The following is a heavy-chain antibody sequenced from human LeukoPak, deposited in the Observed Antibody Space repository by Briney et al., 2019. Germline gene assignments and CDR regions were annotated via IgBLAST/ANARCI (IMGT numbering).Heavy chain of an antibody. CDR2: ISAYNGNT. J-gene: IGHJ4*02. Sequence: ASVKVSCKASGYRFIGYYIHWVRQAPGQGREWMGWISAYNGNTNYAQKLQGRVTITTDTSTSTAYMELRSLGSDDTAVYYCARRRRDSSGWSSEYYFDYWGQGTLVTVSS. D-gene: IGHD6-19*01. CDR3: ARRRRDSSGWSSEYYFDY. CDR1: GYRFIGYY. V-gene: IGHV1-18*04.